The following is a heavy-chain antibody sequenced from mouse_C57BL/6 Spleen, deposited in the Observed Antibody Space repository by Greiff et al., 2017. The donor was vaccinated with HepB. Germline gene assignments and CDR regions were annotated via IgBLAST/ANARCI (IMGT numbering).Heavy chain of an antibody. V-gene: IGHV1-80*01. D-gene: IGHD4-1*01. Sequence: QVQLQQSGAELVKPGASVKISCKASGYAFSSCWMNWVKQRPGKGLEWIGQIYPGDGDTNYNGKFKGKATLTADKSSSTAYMQLSSLTSEDSAVYFCARNTGTEAMDYWGQGTSVTVSS. J-gene: IGHJ4*01. CDR3: ARNTGTEAMDY. CDR1: GYAFSSCW. CDR2: IYPGDGDT.